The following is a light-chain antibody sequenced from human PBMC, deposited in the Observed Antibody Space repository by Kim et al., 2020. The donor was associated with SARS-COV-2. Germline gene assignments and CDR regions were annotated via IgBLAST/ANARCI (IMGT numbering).Light chain of an antibody. J-gene: IGKJ1*01. CDR1: QSFSSNY. V-gene: IGKV3-20*01. CDR2: AAS. Sequence: EVVLTQSPATLSLSPGERATLSCRASQSFSSNYQAWYQQRPGQAPRLLIYAASNRATGIPDRFSGSGSGTDFSFTISRLEPEDFAVYFCQQFHILPWTFGRGTKVDIK. CDR3: QQFHILPWT.